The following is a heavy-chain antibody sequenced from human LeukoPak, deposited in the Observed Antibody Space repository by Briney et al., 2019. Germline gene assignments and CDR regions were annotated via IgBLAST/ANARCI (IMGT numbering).Heavy chain of an antibody. CDR2: IKPGGNEK. Sequence: GGSLRLSCAASGFTFNNYWMTWVRQGTVKGLEWVANIKPGGNEKYYVDSVKGRFTISRDNVKNSLYLQMYSLRAEDTAIYYCATFRFLGTWGQGTMVTVSP. J-gene: IGHJ3*01. CDR3: ATFRFLGT. V-gene: IGHV3-7*03. D-gene: IGHD3-3*01. CDR1: GFTFNNYW.